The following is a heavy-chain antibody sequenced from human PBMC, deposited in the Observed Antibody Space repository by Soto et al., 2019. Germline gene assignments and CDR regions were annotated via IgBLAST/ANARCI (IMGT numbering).Heavy chain of an antibody. Sequence: EVQLVESGGGLVQPGGSLRLSCAGSGFIFSNAWMNWVRQSPGKGLAWVGRIKSRPDGGATDYAGPVNGRFIISRDDSKNTVYLQMDSLKTEDTAVYYCATGRAFDIWGQGTMVTVSS. CDR2: IKSRPDGGAT. CDR1: GFIFSNAW. V-gene: IGHV3-15*07. J-gene: IGHJ3*02. CDR3: ATGRAFDI.